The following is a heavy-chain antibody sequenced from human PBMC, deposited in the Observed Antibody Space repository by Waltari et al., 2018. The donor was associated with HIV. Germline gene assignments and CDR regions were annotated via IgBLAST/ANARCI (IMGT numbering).Heavy chain of an antibody. J-gene: IGHJ5*01. CDR1: GFTFGTYT. CDR2: KSYDRSNK. V-gene: IGHV3-30*01. D-gene: IGHD2-21*01. CDR3: ARDFCGGVCCNWFDS. Sequence: VQLVESGGGVVQPGRSLRLSCAVSGFTFGTYTIHWVRQGPGRGPGWGTAKSYDRSNKYYAEPVKRRITISRDNIKNMFYLQMISLNTEDTAIYFCARDFCGGVCCNWFDSWGRGTLVTVSS.